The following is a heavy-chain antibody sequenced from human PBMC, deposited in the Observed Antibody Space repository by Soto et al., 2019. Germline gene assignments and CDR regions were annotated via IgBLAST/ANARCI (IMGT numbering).Heavy chain of an antibody. Sequence: XGSLKISCAASGFIVKSSWMTWVRQPPGKGLEWVASINVDGGEIYYVGSVRGRFTVSRDNAKNALYLQMNSLRAEDTAVYYCERDVGPNTLDYWGQGTLVTVSS. V-gene: IGHV3-7*03. J-gene: IGHJ4*02. CDR3: ERDVGPNTLDY. CDR2: INVDGGEI. CDR1: GFIVKSSW.